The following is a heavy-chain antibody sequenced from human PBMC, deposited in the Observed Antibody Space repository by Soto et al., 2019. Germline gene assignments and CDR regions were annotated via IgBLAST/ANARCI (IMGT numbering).Heavy chain of an antibody. CDR1: GFTVSSNY. CDR2: IFTGGST. J-gene: IGHJ3*02. D-gene: IGHD6-19*01. V-gene: IGHV3-53*04. Sequence: GGSLRLSCAASGFTVSSNYMSWVHQAPGKGLEWVSVIFTGGSTYYADSVKGRFTISRHSSKNTVYLQMNSLRAEDTAVYYCARDRYSSGWLDAFDIWGQGTMVTVSS. CDR3: ARDRYSSGWLDAFDI.